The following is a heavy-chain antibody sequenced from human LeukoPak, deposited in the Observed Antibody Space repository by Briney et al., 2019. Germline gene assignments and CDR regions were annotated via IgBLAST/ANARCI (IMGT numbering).Heavy chain of an antibody. J-gene: IGHJ4*02. D-gene: IGHD3-22*01. CDR2: INPSGGST. V-gene: IGHV1-46*01. CDR3: ARHVDYDSSGYYYPFDY. Sequence: ASVKVSCKASGYTFTSYYMHWVRQAPGQGLEWMGIINPSGGSTSYAQKFQGRVTMTTDTSTSTAYMELRSLRSDDTAVYYCARHVDYDSSGYYYPFDYWGQGTLVTVSS. CDR1: GYTFTSYY.